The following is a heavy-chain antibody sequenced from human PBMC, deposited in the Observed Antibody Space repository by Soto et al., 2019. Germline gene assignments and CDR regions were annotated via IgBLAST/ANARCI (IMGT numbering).Heavy chain of an antibody. CDR2: VLKDGSQT. Sequence: PGGSLRLSCAASGFTFTSYAMHWVRQAPGKGLEWVALVLKDGSQTYYADSVKGRFTISRDNSKDTLYLQMNSLTPEDTAVYYCARGVIADYYESSGFDYWGQGTLVTVSS. CDR1: GFTFTSYA. D-gene: IGHD3-22*01. CDR3: ARGVIADYYESSGFDY. V-gene: IGHV3-30-3*01. J-gene: IGHJ4*02.